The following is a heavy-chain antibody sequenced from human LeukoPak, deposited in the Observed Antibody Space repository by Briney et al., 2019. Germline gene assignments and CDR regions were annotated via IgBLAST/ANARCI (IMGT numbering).Heavy chain of an antibody. J-gene: IGHJ6*03. CDR2: VDHTGST. Sequence: SETLSLTCSVSDDSITMHYWTWIRQPPGKGLEWIGYVDHTGSTNFNPSLNGRVSISRDTTKNLFSLRLRSVTAADTAVYFWARGRVSSSTWYSTYYYYFYMDVWGKGTTVTVSS. V-gene: IGHV4-59*11. D-gene: IGHD1-1*01. CDR1: DDSITMHY. CDR3: ARGRVSSSTWYSTYYYYFYMDV.